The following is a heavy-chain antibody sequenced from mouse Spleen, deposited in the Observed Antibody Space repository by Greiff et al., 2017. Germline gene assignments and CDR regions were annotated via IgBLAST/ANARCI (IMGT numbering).Heavy chain of an antibody. CDR3: ARHEEGRFLTTATSWFAY. D-gene: IGHD1-2*01. CDR1: GYTFTEYT. Sequence: QVQLKQSGAELVKPGASVKLSCKASGYTFTEYTIHWVKQRSGQGLEWIGWFYPGSGSIKYNEKFKDKATLTADKSSSTVYMELSRLTSEDSAVYFCARHEEGRFLTTATSWFAYWGQGTLVTVSA. CDR2: FYPGSGSI. J-gene: IGHJ3*01. V-gene: IGHV1-62-2*01.